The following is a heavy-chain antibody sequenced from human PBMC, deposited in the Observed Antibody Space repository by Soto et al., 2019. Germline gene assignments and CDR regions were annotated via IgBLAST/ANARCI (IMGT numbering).Heavy chain of an antibody. J-gene: IGHJ6*02. CDR1: VGSISSSSYY. CDR2: IYYSGST. D-gene: IGHD3-10*01. Sequence: QLQLQESGPGLVKPSETLSLTCTVSVGSISSSSYYWGWIRQPPGKGLEWIGSIYYSGSTYYNPSLKSRVTISVDTSKIQFSLKLSSVTAADTAVYYWAREIRGVNLDGMDVWVQGTTVTVSS. CDR3: AREIRGVNLDGMDV. V-gene: IGHV4-39*01.